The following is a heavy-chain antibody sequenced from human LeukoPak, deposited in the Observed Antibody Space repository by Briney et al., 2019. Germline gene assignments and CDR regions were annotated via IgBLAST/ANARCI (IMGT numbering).Heavy chain of an antibody. CDR1: GFTVSSNY. J-gene: IGHJ6*03. CDR2: IYSGVST. V-gene: IGHV3-53*01. Sequence: GGSLRLSCAASGFTVSSNYMSWVRQAPGKGLEWVSVIYSGVSTYYADSVKGQFTISRDNSKNTLYLQMNSLRAEDTAVYYCAAHTGSGSYYRDYYYYYYMDVWGKGTTVTVSS. D-gene: IGHD3-10*01. CDR3: AAHTGSGSYYRDYYYYYYMDV.